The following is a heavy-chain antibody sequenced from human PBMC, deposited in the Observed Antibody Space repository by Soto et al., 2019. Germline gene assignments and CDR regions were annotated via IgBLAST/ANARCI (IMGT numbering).Heavy chain of an antibody. CDR2: IYYSGST. CDR1: GGSISSYY. V-gene: IGHV4-59*01. CDR3: ARTPLPYYYDSSGYHPPAYGMDV. Sequence: SETLSLTCTVSGGSISSYYWSWIRQPPGKGLEWIGYIYYSGSTNYNPSLRSRVTISVDTSKNQFSLKLSSVTAADTAVYYCARTPLPYYYDSSGYHPPAYGMDVWGQGTTVTVSS. D-gene: IGHD3-22*01. J-gene: IGHJ6*02.